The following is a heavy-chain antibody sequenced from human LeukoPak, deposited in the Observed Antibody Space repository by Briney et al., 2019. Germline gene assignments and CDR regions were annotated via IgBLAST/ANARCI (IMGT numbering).Heavy chain of an antibody. D-gene: IGHD3-3*02. CDR1: GYSISSGYY. J-gene: IGHJ4*02. CDR2: IYHSGST. Sequence: LETLSLTCAVSGYSISSGYYWGWIRQPPGKGLEWIGSIYHSGSTYYNPSLKSRVTISVDTSKNQFSLKLSSVTAADTAVYYCARADHFGSGYFDYWGQGTLVTVSS. CDR3: ARADHFGSGYFDY. V-gene: IGHV4-38-2*01.